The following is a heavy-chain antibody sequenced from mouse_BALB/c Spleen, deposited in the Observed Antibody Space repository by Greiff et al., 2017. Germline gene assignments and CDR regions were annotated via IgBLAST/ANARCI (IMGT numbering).Heavy chain of an antibody. D-gene: IGHD2-14*01. CDR2: INPSNGRT. V-gene: IGHV1S81*02. J-gene: IGHJ2*01. CDR1: GYTFTSYW. Sequence: VQLQQPGAELVKPGASVKLSCKASGYTFTSYWMHWVKQRPGQGLEWIGEINPSNGRTNYNEKFKSKATLTVDKSSSTAYMQLSSLTSEDSAVYYCARQSYYRYDGFDYWGQGTTLTVSS. CDR3: ARQSYYRYDGFDY.